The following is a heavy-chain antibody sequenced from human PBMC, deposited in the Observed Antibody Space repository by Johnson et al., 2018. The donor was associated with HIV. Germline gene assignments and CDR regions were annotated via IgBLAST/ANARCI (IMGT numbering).Heavy chain of an antibody. CDR2: VSYDESSK. J-gene: IGHJ3*02. D-gene: IGHD1-26*01. Sequence: QVQLVESGGGVVQPGRSLRLSCAASGFTFSSYPMNWVRQAPGKGLEWVAFVSYDESSKYYRDSVKGRFTISRDNSKNTLYLQMNSLRVEDTAVYHCARGRSPWELHGFNAFDIWGQGTMVTVSS. CDR1: GFTFSSYP. V-gene: IGHV3-30*04. CDR3: ARGRSPWELHGFNAFDI.